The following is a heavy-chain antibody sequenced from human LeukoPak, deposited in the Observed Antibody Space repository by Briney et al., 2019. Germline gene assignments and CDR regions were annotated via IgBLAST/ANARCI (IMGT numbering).Heavy chain of an antibody. CDR1: GFTFSSYS. CDR3: ARAELVDGSSYAFDI. J-gene: IGHJ3*02. Sequence: GGSLRLSCAASGFTFSSYSMNWVRQAPGKGLEWVSYISSSSSTIYYADSVKGRFTISRDNAKNSLYLQMNSLGAEDTAVYYCARAELVDGSSYAFDIWGQGTMVTVSS. D-gene: IGHD6-6*01. V-gene: IGHV3-48*04. CDR2: ISSSSSTI.